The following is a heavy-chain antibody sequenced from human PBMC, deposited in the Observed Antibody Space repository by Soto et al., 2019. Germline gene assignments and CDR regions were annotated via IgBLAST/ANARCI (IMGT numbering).Heavy chain of an antibody. Sequence: SETLSLTCVVSGGSLSSYYWSWIRQPPGKGLEWIGEINHSGSTNYNPSLKSRVTISVDTSKNQFSLKLSSVTAADTAVYYCARGPWYGSGSYYAAYWGQGTLVTVSS. J-gene: IGHJ4*02. D-gene: IGHD3-10*01. V-gene: IGHV4-34*01. CDR2: INHSGST. CDR3: ARGPWYGSGSYYAAY. CDR1: GGSLSSYY.